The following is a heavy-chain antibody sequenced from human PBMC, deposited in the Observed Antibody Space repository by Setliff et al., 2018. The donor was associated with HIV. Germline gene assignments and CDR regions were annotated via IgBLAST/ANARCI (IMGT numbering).Heavy chain of an antibody. J-gene: IGHJ3*02. D-gene: IGHD3-22*01. CDR3: ARGHSYDSYGYYLRGFDI. CDR2: IYHSEST. CDR1: GGSISSGYYY. V-gene: IGHV4-61*02. Sequence: SETLSLTCTVSGGSISSGYYYWSWIRQPAGKGLEWIGRIYHSESTNYNPSVKRRVTISIDTSKNQISLKLSSVTAADTAVYYCARGHSYDSYGYYLRGFDIWGPGTMVTVSS.